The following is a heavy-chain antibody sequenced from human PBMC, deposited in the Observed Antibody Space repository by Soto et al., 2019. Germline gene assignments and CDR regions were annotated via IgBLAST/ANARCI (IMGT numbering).Heavy chain of an antibody. J-gene: IGHJ6*02. Sequence: GGSLRLSCAASGFSFSSFSMSWVRQAPGQGLEWVSLIIASGGRTYYADSVKGRFTISRDNSKDTLYLQMNSLRVEDTAVYYCAKAPPQDDFWSGYYSGAYCYGMDVWGQGTTVTVSS. CDR1: GFSFSSFS. CDR2: IIASGGRT. D-gene: IGHD3-3*01. CDR3: AKAPPQDDFWSGYYSGAYCYGMDV. V-gene: IGHV3-23*01.